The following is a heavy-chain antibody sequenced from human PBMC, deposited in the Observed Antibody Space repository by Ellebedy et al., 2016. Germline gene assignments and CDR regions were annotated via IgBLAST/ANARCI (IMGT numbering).Heavy chain of an antibody. CDR3: AKGSVGFGGVLVMADDF. J-gene: IGHJ4*02. Sequence: GGSLRLSCAASGFTFSTYAMNWVRQAPGKGLEWVSTITGSADTTWYADSVKGRFTISRDNSKNTLFLQMNSLRAGDTAVYYCAKGSVGFGGVLVMADDFWGQGTLVTVSS. CDR1: GFTFSTYA. V-gene: IGHV3-23*01. CDR2: ITGSADTT. D-gene: IGHD3-16*02.